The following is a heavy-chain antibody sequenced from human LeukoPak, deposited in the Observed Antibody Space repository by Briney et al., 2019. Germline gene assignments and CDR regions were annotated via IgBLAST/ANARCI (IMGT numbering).Heavy chain of an antibody. V-gene: IGHV3-53*01. CDR2: IFSGGST. J-gene: IGHJ6*03. Sequence: GGSLRLSCAASGFTFSSNYMSWVRQAPGKGLEWVSVIFSGGSTYYADSVKGRFTISRDNSKNTLYLQMNSLRAEDTAVYYCARYVAYYYYMDVWGKGTTVTVSS. CDR1: GFTFSSNY. D-gene: IGHD2-15*01. CDR3: ARYVAYYYYMDV.